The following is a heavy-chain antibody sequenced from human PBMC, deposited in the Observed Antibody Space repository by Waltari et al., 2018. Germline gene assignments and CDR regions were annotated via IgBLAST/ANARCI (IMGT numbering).Heavy chain of an antibody. CDR2: IYPGDSET. CDR1: GYNFPFYW. D-gene: IGHD3-3*01. CDR3: ARRAQGDFWLTDP. Sequence: EVQLVQSGAEVKKPGEALKASKGSGYNFPFYWIAWVRQMPGTGLEWMGTIYPGDSETRYSPSFQGQVTISVDKSINTAYLQWSSLKASDTAMYYCARRAQGDFWLTDPWGQGTLVTVSS. V-gene: IGHV5-51*01. J-gene: IGHJ5*02.